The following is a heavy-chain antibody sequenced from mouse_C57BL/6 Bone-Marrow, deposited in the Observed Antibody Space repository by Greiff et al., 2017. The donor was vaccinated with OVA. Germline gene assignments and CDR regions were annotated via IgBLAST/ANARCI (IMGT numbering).Heavy chain of an antibody. J-gene: IGHJ4*01. V-gene: IGHV1-55*01. D-gene: IGHD2-4*01. Sequence: VQLQQPGAELVKPGASVKMSCKASGYTFTSYWITWVKQRPGQGLEWIGDIYPGSGSTNYTEKFKSKATLTVDTSSSTAYMQLSSLTSEDSAVYYCARGRDYDGMDYWGQGTSVTVSS. CDR2: IYPGSGST. CDR3: ARGRDYDGMDY. CDR1: GYTFTSYW.